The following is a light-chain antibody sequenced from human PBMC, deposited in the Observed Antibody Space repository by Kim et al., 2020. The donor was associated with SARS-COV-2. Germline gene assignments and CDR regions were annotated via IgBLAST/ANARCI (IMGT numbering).Light chain of an antibody. Sequence: YELTQPPSVSVSPGQTASITCSGDKLGDKYACWYQQKPGQSPVLVIYQDSKRPSGIPERFSGSNSGNTATLTISGTQPMDEADYYCQAWDSSTVVFGGGT. J-gene: IGLJ2*01. CDR2: QDS. CDR3: QAWDSSTVV. V-gene: IGLV3-1*01. CDR1: KLGDKY.